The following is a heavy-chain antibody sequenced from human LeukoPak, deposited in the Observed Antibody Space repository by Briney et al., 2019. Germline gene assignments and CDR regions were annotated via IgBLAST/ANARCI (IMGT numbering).Heavy chain of an antibody. CDR1: GFTFSSYA. J-gene: IGHJ4*02. Sequence: GGSLRLSCAASGFTFSSYAMSWVRQAPGKGLEWVANIKQDGSQIFYVDSVKGRFTISRDTAKNSLSLQMNSLRAEDTAVYYCAREYCSGTSCYEYFDYWGQGTLVTVSS. CDR2: IKQDGSQI. CDR3: AREYCSGTSCYEYFDY. V-gene: IGHV3-7*01. D-gene: IGHD2-2*01.